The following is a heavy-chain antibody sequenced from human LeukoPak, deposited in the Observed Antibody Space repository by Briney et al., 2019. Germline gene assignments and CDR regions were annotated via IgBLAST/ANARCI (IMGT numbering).Heavy chain of an antibody. D-gene: IGHD2-15*01. V-gene: IGHV1-69*13. CDR1: GGTFSSYA. Sequence: SVKVSCKASGGTFSSYAISWVRQAPGQGLEWMGGIIPIFGTANYAQKFQGRVTITADESTSTAYMELSSLRSEDTAVYYCARDSPYCSGGSCYSDYFDYWGQGTLVTVSS. CDR3: ARDSPYCSGGSCYSDYFDY. J-gene: IGHJ4*02. CDR2: IIPIFGTA.